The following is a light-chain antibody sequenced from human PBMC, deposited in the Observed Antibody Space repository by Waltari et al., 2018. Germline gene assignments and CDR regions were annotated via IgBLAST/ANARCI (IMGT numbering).Light chain of an antibody. J-gene: IGKJ5*01. V-gene: IGKV3-20*01. CDR3: QYYGASRGPIT. CDR1: QSVSGSY. Sequence: EIVLTQSPGTLSLSPGETATLSCRASQSVSGSYLAWTQQKPGQAPRLLIYGASSRATGIPDRFSGSGSGTDFTLTISRLEPEDFGVYYCQYYGASRGPITFGQGTRLEIK. CDR2: GAS.